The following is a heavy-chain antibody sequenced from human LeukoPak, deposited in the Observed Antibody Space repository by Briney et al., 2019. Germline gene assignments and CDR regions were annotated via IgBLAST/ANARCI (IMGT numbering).Heavy chain of an antibody. CDR3: ARGSGSDWYEASAF. V-gene: IGHV1-46*01. D-gene: IGHD6-19*01. Sequence: EASVKVSCKASGYTFTSYYMHWVRQAPGQGLEWMGIINPNTGSTTYAQKFQGRVTMTRDTSTSTVYMEVSSLRSDDTAVYYCARGSGSDWYEASAFWGQGTLVTVSS. CDR1: GYTFTSYY. CDR2: INPNTGST. J-gene: IGHJ4*02.